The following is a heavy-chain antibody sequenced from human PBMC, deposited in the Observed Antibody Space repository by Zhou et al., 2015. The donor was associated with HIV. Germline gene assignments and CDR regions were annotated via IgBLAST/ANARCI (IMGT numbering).Heavy chain of an antibody. V-gene: IGHV1-69*12. CDR3: AATGDLLGGLKQLPDRGMYWFDP. CDR2: IIPIFGTA. Sequence: QVQLVQSGAEVKKPGSSVKVSCKASGGTFSSYAISWVRQAPGQGLEWMGGIIPIFGTANYAQKFQGRVTITADESTSTAYMELSSLRSEDTAVYYCAATGDLLGGLKQLPDRGMYWFDPWGQGTLVTVSS. D-gene: IGHD6-13*01. CDR1: GGTFSSYA. J-gene: IGHJ5*02.